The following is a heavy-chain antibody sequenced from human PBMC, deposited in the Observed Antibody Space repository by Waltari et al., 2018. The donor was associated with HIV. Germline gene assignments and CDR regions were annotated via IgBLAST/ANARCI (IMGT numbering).Heavy chain of an antibody. J-gene: IGHJ4*02. CDR3: TVSSITMVRGVPYY. CDR1: GFTFSGSD. D-gene: IGHD3-10*01. CDR2: IRSKANSYAT. V-gene: IGHV3-73*02. Sequence: EVQLVESGGGLVQPGGSLQLSCAASGFTFSGSDMHWVRQASGKGLEWVGRIRSKANSYATAYAASVKGRFTISRDDSKNTAYLQMNSLKTEDTAVYYCTVSSITMVRGVPYYWGQGTLVTVSS.